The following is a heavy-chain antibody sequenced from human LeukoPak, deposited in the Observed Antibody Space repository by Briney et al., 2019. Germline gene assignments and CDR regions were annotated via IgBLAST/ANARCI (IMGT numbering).Heavy chain of an antibody. D-gene: IGHD5-24*01. J-gene: IGHJ4*02. CDR3: ARDLGKDGYNSQVFDY. CDR1: VGTFSSYA. Sequence: SVKVSCKASVGTFSSYANSWVRQAPGQGLEWMGRIIPILGIANYAQKFQGRVTITADKSTSTAYMELSSLRSEDTAVYYCARDLGKDGYNSQVFDYWGQGTLVTVSS. V-gene: IGHV1-69*04. CDR2: IIPILGIA.